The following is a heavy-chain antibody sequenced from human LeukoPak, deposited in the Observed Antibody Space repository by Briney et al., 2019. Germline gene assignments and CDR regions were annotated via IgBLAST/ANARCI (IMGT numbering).Heavy chain of an antibody. CDR2: ISRSSSTI. Sequence: LSGGSLRLSCAASGFTFSSYSMNWVRQAPGKGLEWVSYISRSSSTISYADSVKGRFTISRDNAENSLYLQMNSLRDGDTAVYYCARDSASGSYRHAFDIWGQGTMVTVSS. J-gene: IGHJ3*02. D-gene: IGHD1-26*01. CDR1: GFTFSSYS. CDR3: ARDSASGSYRHAFDI. V-gene: IGHV3-48*02.